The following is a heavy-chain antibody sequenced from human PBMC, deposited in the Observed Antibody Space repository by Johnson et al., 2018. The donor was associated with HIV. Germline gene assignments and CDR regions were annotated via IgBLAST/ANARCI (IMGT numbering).Heavy chain of an antibody. CDR1: GFTFSSYA. V-gene: IGHV3-74*02. D-gene: IGHD2-21*02. CDR2: INSDGTNT. J-gene: IGHJ3*02. Sequence: VQLVESGGGLVQPGGSLRLSCAASGFTFSSYAMSWVRQAPGKGLEWVSRINSDGTNTTYADSVKGRFTISRDNARNTLFLQMHSLRAEDTAVYYCASAYTANIWGQGTKVTVSS. CDR3: ASAYTANI.